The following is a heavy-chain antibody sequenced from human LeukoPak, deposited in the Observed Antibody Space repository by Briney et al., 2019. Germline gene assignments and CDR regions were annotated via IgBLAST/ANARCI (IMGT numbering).Heavy chain of an antibody. V-gene: IGHV1-8*01. CDR2: MNPNSGNT. D-gene: IGHD5-12*01. J-gene: IGHJ4*02. Sequence: GASVKVSCKASGYTFTSYDINWVRQATGQGLEWMGWMNPNSGNTGYAQKSQGRVTMTRNTSISTAYMELSSLRSEDTAVYYCARDRAWLRLKIDYWGQGTLVTVSS. CDR1: GYTFTSYD. CDR3: ARDRAWLRLKIDY.